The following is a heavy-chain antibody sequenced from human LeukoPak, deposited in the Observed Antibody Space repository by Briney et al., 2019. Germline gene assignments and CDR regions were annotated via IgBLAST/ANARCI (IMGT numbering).Heavy chain of an antibody. CDR1: GCTFTSYG. CDR2: ISAYNGNT. J-gene: IGHJ4*02. D-gene: IGHD4-23*01. Sequence: ASVKVSCEASGCTFTSYGISWVRQAPGQGLEWMGWISAYNGNTNYAQKLQGRVTMTTDTSTSTAYMELRSLRSDDTAVYYCARDLGYGGSFDYWGQGTLVTVSS. V-gene: IGHV1-18*01. CDR3: ARDLGYGGSFDY.